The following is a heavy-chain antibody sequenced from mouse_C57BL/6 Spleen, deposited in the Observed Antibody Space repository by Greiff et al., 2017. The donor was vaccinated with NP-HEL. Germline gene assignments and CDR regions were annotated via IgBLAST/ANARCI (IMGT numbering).Heavy chain of an antibody. J-gene: IGHJ3*01. D-gene: IGHD2-5*01. CDR1: GYTFTSYW. Sequence: QVQLQQSGAELAKPGASVKLSCTASGYTFTSYWMHWVNQRPGQGLEWIGYINPSSGYTKYNQQFKDQATLTADKSSSTPYMQLSSLTYEDSAVYYCARSAYYSNAWFAYWGQGTLVTVSA. V-gene: IGHV1-7*01. CDR3: ARSAYYSNAWFAY. CDR2: INPSSGYT.